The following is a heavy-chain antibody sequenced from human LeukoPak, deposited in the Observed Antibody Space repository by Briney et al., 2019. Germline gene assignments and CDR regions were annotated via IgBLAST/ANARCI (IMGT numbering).Heavy chain of an antibody. V-gene: IGHV4-39*01. CDR1: GGSISSSSYY. CDR2: LYYSGCT. Sequence: PSETLSLTCTVSGGSISSSSYYWGWIRQPPGKGLEWIGSLYYSGCTYYNPSLKSRVTISVDTSKKQFSLKLSSVTAADTAVYYCARLSPYYDILTGSSYYFDYWGQGTLVTVSS. J-gene: IGHJ4*02. CDR3: ARLSPYYDILTGSSYYFDY. D-gene: IGHD3-9*01.